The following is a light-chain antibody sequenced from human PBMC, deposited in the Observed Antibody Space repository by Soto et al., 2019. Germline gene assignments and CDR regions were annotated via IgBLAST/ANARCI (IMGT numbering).Light chain of an antibody. J-gene: IGLJ1*01. Sequence: QLVLTQPASVSGSPGQSITISCTGTSSDVGAYNFVSWHQQHPGKAPKLMIYNVYDRPSGISYRSSGSKSGNTASLTISGLQGEDEADYYCSAYTVSRTYVFGTGTKLTVL. CDR2: NVY. CDR3: SAYTVSRTYV. V-gene: IGLV2-14*03. CDR1: SSDVGAYNF.